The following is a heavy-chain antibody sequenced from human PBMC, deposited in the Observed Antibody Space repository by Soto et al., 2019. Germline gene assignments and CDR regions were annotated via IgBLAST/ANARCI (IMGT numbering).Heavy chain of an antibody. V-gene: IGHV3-33*01. D-gene: IGHD6-13*01. Sequence: GGSLRLSCAASGFTFSSYGMHSVRQAPGKGLEWVAVIWYDGSNKYYADSVKGRFTISRDNSKNTLYLQMNSLRAEDTAVYYCASSIAAAGTGLDYWGQGTLVTVSS. CDR3: ASSIAAAGTGLDY. CDR2: IWYDGSNK. CDR1: GFTFSSYG. J-gene: IGHJ4*02.